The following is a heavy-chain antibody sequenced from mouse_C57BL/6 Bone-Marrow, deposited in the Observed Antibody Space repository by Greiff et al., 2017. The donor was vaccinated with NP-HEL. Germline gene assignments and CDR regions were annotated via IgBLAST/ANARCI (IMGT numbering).Heavy chain of an antibody. V-gene: IGHV15-2*01. J-gene: IGHJ1*03. CDR1: DSEVFPIAY. CDR3: ARLRYYGSSHWYFDV. Sequence: QVQLQQSGSELRSPGSSVKLSCKDFDSEVFPIAYMSWVRQKPGHGFEWIGGILPSIGRTIYGEKFEDKATLDADTLSNTAYLELNSLTSEDSAIYYCARLRYYGSSHWYFDVWGTGTTVTVSS. CDR2: ILPSIGRT. D-gene: IGHD1-1*01.